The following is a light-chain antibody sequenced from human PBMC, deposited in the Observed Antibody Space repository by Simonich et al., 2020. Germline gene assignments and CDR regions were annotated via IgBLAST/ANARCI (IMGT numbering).Light chain of an antibody. V-gene: IGKV4-1*01. CDR3: QQYYSTPSIT. CDR2: WAS. Sequence: DIVMTQSPDSLAVSLVERATINCKSSQTVLYSSNNKNNLAWYQQKPRQPPKLLIYWASTRESGVPDRFSSSGSGTGFTLTISSLQAEDVAVYYCQQYYSTPSITFGQRKRLEIK. CDR1: QTVLYSSNNKNN. J-gene: IGKJ5*01.